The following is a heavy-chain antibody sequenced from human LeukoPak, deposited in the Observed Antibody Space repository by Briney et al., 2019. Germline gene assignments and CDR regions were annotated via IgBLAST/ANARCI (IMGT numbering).Heavy chain of an antibody. V-gene: IGHV3-74*01. J-gene: IGHJ5*02. CDR1: GFTFNSYW. CDR3: AKSPTYYYDSSGYNNWFDP. D-gene: IGHD3-22*01. CDR2: INPDGRTA. Sequence: PGGSLRLSCAASGFTFNSYWMDWVRQAPGKGLVWIPRINPDGRTATYADSVKGRFTISRDNSKNTPYLQMNSLRAEDTAVYYCAKSPTYYYDSSGYNNWFDPWGQGTLVTVSS.